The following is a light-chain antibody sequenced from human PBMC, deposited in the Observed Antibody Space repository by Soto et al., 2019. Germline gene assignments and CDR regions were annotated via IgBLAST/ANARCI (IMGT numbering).Light chain of an antibody. J-gene: IGLJ1*01. CDR2: EGS. CDR3: CSYAGSSTSDV. V-gene: IGLV2-23*01. Sequence: QSVLTQPASVSGSPGQSITISCTGTSSDVGSYNLVSWYQQHPGKAPKLMIYEGSKRPSGVSNRFSGSKSGNTASLTISGLQAEDEADYSCCSYAGSSTSDVFGTGTKLTVL. CDR1: SSDVGSYNL.